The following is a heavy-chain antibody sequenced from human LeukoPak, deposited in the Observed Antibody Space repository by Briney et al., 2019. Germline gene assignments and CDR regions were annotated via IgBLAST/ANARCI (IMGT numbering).Heavy chain of an antibody. CDR1: GFTFSNSW. CDR3: ATGDSGWYNY. V-gene: IGHV3-74*03. J-gene: IGHJ4*02. D-gene: IGHD6-19*01. Sequence: GGSLRLSCAASGFTFSNSWMLWVRQGPGKGPVWVSRIKSDGSYITYADSVKGRFIISRDNAENTLYLQMNSLRVDDTAVYYCATGDSGWYNYWGQGTLVTVSA. CDR2: IKSDGSYI.